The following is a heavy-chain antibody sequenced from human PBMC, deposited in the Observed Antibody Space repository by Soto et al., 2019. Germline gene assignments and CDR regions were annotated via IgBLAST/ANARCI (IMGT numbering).Heavy chain of an antibody. CDR1: GFTFSGSA. V-gene: IGHV3-73*01. Sequence: EVQLVESGGGLVQPGGSLTLSCAASGFTFSGSALHWVRQAPGKGLEWLGRIRSRANRYATAYAASVKGRFTISRDDSKNTTNLQMNSLKTEDTAVYYCTRRPQGNWGQGTLVTVSS. CDR3: TRRPQGN. J-gene: IGHJ4*02. CDR2: IRSRANRYAT.